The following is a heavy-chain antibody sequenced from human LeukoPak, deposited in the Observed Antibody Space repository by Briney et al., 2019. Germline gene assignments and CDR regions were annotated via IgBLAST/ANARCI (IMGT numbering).Heavy chain of an antibody. J-gene: IGHJ4*02. CDR2: IKQDGSEK. CDR3: ARGEYSSRWYSFEY. D-gene: IGHD6-13*01. CDR1: GFTFSSYW. V-gene: IGHV3-7*01. Sequence: GGPLRLSCAASGFTFSSYWMSWVRQAPGKGLEWVANIKQDGSEKYYVDSVKGRFTISRDNAKNSPSLQMNSLRAEDTAVYYCARGEYSSRWYSFEYWGQRTLVTVSS.